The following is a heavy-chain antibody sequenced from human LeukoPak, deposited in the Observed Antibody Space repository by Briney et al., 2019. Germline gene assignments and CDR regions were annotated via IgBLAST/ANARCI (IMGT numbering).Heavy chain of an antibody. CDR2: ISAYNGNT. Sequence: ASVKVSCTASGYTFTSYGISWVRQAPGQGLEWMGWISAYNGNTNYAQKFQGRVTMTRDTSISTAYMELSRLRSDDTAVYYCALQWDPVLNAFDIWGQGTMVTVSS. J-gene: IGHJ3*02. D-gene: IGHD1-26*01. V-gene: IGHV1-18*01. CDR3: ALQWDPVLNAFDI. CDR1: GYTFTSYG.